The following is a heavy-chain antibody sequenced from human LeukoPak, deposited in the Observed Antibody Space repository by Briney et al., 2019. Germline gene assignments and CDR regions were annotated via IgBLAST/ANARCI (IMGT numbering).Heavy chain of an antibody. CDR3: ARGDTEGRTYYGSGRRDNWFDP. J-gene: IGHJ5*02. CDR2: INHSGST. V-gene: IGHV4-34*01. D-gene: IGHD3-10*01. CDR1: GGSFSGYY. Sequence: SETLSLTCAVYGGSFSGYYWSWIRQPPGKGLEWIGEINHSGSTNYNPSLKSRVTISVDTSKNQFSLKLSSVTAADTAVYYCARGDTEGRTYYGSGRRDNWFDPWGQGTLVTVSS.